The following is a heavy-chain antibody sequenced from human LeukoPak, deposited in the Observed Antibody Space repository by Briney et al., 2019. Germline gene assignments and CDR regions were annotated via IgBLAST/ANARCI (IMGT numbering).Heavy chain of an antibody. Sequence: SETLSLTCTVSGGSISSSSYYWGWIRQPPGKGLEWIGRIYTSGSTNYNPSLKGRVTMSVDTSKNQFSLKLSSVTAADTAVYYCARDNSVRDEAWWFNPWGQGTLVTVSS. V-gene: IGHV4-39*07. CDR3: ARDNSVRDEAWWFNP. CDR2: IYTSGST. D-gene: IGHD5-24*01. CDR1: GGSISSSSYY. J-gene: IGHJ5*02.